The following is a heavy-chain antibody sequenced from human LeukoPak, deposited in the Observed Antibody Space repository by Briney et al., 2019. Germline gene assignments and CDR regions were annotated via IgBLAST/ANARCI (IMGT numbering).Heavy chain of an antibody. Sequence: GGSLRLSCAASGFTFSSYGMHWVRQAPAKGLEWVAVIWYDGSNKYYADSVKGRFTISRDNSKNTLYLQMNSLRAEDTAVYYCARVEGTGSGWPFDYWGQGTLVTVSS. J-gene: IGHJ4*02. D-gene: IGHD6-19*01. CDR2: IWYDGSNK. CDR3: ARVEGTGSGWPFDY. CDR1: GFTFSSYG. V-gene: IGHV3-33*01.